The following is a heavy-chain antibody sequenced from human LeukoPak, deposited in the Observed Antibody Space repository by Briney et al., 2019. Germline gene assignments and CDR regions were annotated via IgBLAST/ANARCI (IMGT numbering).Heavy chain of an antibody. CDR2: IYYSGRT. D-gene: IGHD3-16*01. CDR3: AGGSGYYFDY. J-gene: IGHJ4*02. V-gene: IGHV4-59*01. CDR1: GFTFSDYY. Sequence: PGGSLRLSCAASGFTFSDYYMSWIRQAPGKGLEWIGYIYYSGRTNYNPSLKSRVTISVDTSKNQFSLKLSSVTAADTAVYYCAGGSGYYFDYWGQGTLVTVSS.